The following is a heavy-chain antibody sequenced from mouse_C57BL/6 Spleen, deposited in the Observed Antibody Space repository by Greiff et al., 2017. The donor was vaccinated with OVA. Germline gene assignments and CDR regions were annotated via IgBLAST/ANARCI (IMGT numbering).Heavy chain of an antibody. J-gene: IGHJ1*03. CDR3: AREGLLLQGYFDV. Sequence: QVQLQQSGPELVKPGASVKISCKASGYAFSSSWMNWVKQRPGKGLEWIGRIYPGDGDTNYNGKFKGKATLNADKSSSTAYMQLSSLTSEDSAVYFCAREGLLLQGYFDVWGTGTTVTVSS. D-gene: IGHD1-1*01. V-gene: IGHV1-82*01. CDR1: GYAFSSSW. CDR2: IYPGDGDT.